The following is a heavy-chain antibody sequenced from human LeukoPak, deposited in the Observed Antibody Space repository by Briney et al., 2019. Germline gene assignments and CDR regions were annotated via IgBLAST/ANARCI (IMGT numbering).Heavy chain of an antibody. CDR2: INHSGST. J-gene: IGHJ4*02. CDR3: ASNEVVTTAWDFDY. CDR1: GGSFSGYS. D-gene: IGHD2-21*02. Sequence: SETLTLTCAVYGGSFSGYSWSWIRQPPGKGLEWIGHINHSGSTNYNPSLKSRVTISVDTSKKQFSLNLYSVTAADTAVYYCASNEVVTTAWDFDYWGQGTLVTVSS. V-gene: IGHV4-34*01.